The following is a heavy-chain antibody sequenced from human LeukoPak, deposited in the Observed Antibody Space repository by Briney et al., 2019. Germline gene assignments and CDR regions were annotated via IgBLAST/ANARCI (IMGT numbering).Heavy chain of an antibody. D-gene: IGHD3-10*01. CDR1: GGSISSYY. Sequence: PSETLSLTCTVSGGSISSYYWSRIRQPPGKGLEWIGYIYYSGSTNYNPSLEGRVTISVGTSKHQFSLKLSSVTAADTAVYYCARQERFGESPRGWFDPWGQGTLVTVSS. V-gene: IGHV4-59*08. CDR3: ARQERFGESPRGWFDP. J-gene: IGHJ5*02. CDR2: IYYSGST.